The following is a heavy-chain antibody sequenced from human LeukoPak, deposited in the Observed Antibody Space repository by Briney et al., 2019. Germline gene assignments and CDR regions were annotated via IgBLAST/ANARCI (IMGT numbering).Heavy chain of an antibody. CDR1: GFTFSNYA. J-gene: IGHJ4*02. Sequence: GRSLRLSCAGSGFTFSNYAIHWLRQAPGKGVEWLGVILYDGSNKYYADSVKGRFTISRDNSKNTLYLQMNSLRAEDTAVYYCAKDRRPYDFWSGPFDYWGQGTLVTVSS. CDR2: ILYDGSNK. V-gene: IGHV3-30-3*01. D-gene: IGHD3-3*01. CDR3: AKDRRPYDFWSGPFDY.